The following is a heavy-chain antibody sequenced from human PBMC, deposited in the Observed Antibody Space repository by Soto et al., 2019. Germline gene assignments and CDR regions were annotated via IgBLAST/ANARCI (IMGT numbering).Heavy chain of an antibody. Sequence: SQPLSVTWTVSDGSISRYYWSWIRKNPGKGLEWIGYMYNTGSTVYNPPFKSRVTISVDTSKNQFSLKLNSVTAADTAVYYCARHGDYYDSSGFLDYWGQGTLVTVSS. D-gene: IGHD3-22*01. CDR2: MYNTGST. CDR1: DGSISRYY. J-gene: IGHJ4*02. V-gene: IGHV4-59*08. CDR3: ARHGDYYDSSGFLDY.